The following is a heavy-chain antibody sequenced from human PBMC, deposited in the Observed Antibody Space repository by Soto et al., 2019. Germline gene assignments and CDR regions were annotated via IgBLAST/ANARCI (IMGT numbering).Heavy chain of an antibody. Sequence: ASVKVSCKASGYTFTSYGISWVRQAPGQGLEWMGWISAYNGNTNYAQKFQGRVTMTRNTAISTAYMELSSLRSEDTAVYYCARGPGCSSLSCPYYFDYWSQGTLVTVSS. CDR2: ISAYNGNT. D-gene: IGHD2-2*01. V-gene: IGHV1-18*01. J-gene: IGHJ4*02. CDR1: GYTFTSYG. CDR3: ARGPGCSSLSCPYYFDY.